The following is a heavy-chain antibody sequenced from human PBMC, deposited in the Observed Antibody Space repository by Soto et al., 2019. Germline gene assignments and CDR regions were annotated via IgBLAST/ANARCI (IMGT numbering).Heavy chain of an antibody. V-gene: IGHV1-24*01. D-gene: IGHD2-2*02. CDR1: GYTLSELS. CDR2: FDPEDGET. Sequence: ASVKVSCKVSGYTLSELSMHWVRQAPGKGLEWMGGFDPEDGETIYAQKFQGRVTMTADTSTDTAYMELSSLRSEDTAVYYCARSTEDIVVVPAAISLDYWGQGTLVTVSS. CDR3: ARSTEDIVVVPAAISLDY. J-gene: IGHJ4*02.